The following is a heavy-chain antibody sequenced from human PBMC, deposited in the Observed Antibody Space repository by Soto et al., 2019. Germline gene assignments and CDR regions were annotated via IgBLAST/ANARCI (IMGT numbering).Heavy chain of an antibody. CDR1: GGTFSSYA. J-gene: IGHJ6*02. V-gene: IGHV1-69*12. CDR2: IIPIFGTA. D-gene: IGHD3-10*01. CDR3: AREGGSGSYRYYGMDV. Sequence: QVQLVQSGAEVKKPGSSVKVSCKASGGTFSSYAISWVRQAPGQGLEWMGGIIPIFGTANYEQKFQGRVTITAEESKNAAYMELSSLRSEDTAVYYCAREGGSGSYRYYGMDVWGHGTTVTVSS.